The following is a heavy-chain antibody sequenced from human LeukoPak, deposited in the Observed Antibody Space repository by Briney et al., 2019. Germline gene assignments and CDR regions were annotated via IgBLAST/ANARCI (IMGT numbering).Heavy chain of an antibody. J-gene: IGHJ4*02. Sequence: ASVKVSCKASGGTFSSYAISWVRQAPGQGLEWMGRIIPILGIANYAQKFQGRVTITADKSTSTAYMELSSLRSEDTAVYYRARSSRGYNSGGFYYFDYWGQGTLVTVSS. CDR3: ARSSRGYNSGGFYYFDY. D-gene: IGHD5-24*01. CDR1: GGTFSSYA. V-gene: IGHV1-69*04. CDR2: IIPILGIA.